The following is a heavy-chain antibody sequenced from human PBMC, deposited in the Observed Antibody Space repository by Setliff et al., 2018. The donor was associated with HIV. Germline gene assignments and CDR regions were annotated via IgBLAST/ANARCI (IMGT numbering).Heavy chain of an antibody. Sequence: GGSLRLSCEASGFTFSNYAMSWVRQAPGKGLEWVSGISGTGRTTYYADSVKGRFTISRDNSKNTLYLQMNSLRAEDTAVYYCAKWFGEFFRAFDRWGQGTMVTVSS. CDR3: AKWFGEFFRAFDR. CDR1: GFTFSNYA. V-gene: IGHV3-23*01. CDR2: ISGTGRTT. J-gene: IGHJ3*01. D-gene: IGHD3-10*01.